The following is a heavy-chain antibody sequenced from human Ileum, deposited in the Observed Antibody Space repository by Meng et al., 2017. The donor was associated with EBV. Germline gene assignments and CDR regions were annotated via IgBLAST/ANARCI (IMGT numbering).Heavy chain of an antibody. CDR2: MHPSGST. J-gene: IGHJ4*02. Sequence: QVTLQAAGHGLVKPSGTPSFTCVGSGDLISSSHWLTWVRQPPGKGLEWIGEMHPSGSTYYTPSLKSRVTISLDPLNNQFFLRLPSLTAADTAVYYCAKANDYSLNSWGQGTLVTVSS. D-gene: IGHD4-11*01. CDR1: GDLISSSHW. V-gene: IGHV4-4*02. CDR3: AKANDYSLNS.